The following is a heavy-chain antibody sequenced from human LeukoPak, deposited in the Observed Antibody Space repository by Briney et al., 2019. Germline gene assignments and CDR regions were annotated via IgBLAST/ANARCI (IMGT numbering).Heavy chain of an antibody. D-gene: IGHD2-21*02. CDR3: ATKRWGPNPFDY. V-gene: IGHV3-23*01. CDR2: LSGSGGTT. J-gene: IGHJ4*02. Sequence: PGGSLRLSCAASGLTFSSYSMNWVRQAPGKGLEGVSVLSGSGGTTYYADSVKGRFTISRDNSKNTLYLQMNSLRAEDTAVYFCATKRWGPNPFDYWGQGTLVTVSS. CDR1: GLTFSSYS.